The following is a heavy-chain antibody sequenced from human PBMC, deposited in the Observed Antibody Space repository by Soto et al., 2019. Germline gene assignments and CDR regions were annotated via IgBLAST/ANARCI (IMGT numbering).Heavy chain of an antibody. Sequence: SVKVSCKASGYTFTSYGINWVRQAPGLGLEWVGRINPIVSMSNYAQKFQGRVSMTADKSTSTAYMELRSLRSDDTAMYFCAASYGSGYRAFDYWGQGALVTVSS. J-gene: IGHJ4*02. CDR1: GYTFTSYG. V-gene: IGHV1-69*04. CDR3: AASYGSGYRAFDY. CDR2: INPIVSMS. D-gene: IGHD3-10*01.